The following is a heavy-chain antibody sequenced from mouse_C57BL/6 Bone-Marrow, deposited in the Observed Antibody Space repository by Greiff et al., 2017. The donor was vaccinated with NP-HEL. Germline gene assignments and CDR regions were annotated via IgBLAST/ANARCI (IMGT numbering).Heavy chain of an antibody. V-gene: IGHV2-2*01. CDR1: GFSLTSYG. CDR2: IWSGGST. CDR3: DRNWNDGYYSGAMDY. Sequence: QVQLQQSGPGLVQPSQSLSITCTVSGFSLTSYGVHWVRQSPGKGLEWLGVIWSGGSTDYNAAFISRLSISKDNSKSQVFFKMNSLQADDTAIYSCDRNWNDGYYSGAMDYWGQGTSVTVSS. D-gene: IGHD2-3*01. J-gene: IGHJ4*01.